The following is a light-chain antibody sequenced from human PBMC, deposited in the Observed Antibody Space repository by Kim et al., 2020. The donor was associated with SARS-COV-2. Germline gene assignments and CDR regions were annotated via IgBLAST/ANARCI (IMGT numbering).Light chain of an antibody. V-gene: IGLV1-44*01. J-gene: IGLJ3*02. CDR2: SNN. CDR1: SSNIGSNT. CDR3: SSYTSSSTRV. Sequence: PGQRVTISCSGSSSNIGSNTVNWYQQLPGTAPKLLIYSNNQRPSGVPDRFSGSKSGTSASLAISGLQAEDEADYYCSSYTSSSTRVFGGGTQLTVL.